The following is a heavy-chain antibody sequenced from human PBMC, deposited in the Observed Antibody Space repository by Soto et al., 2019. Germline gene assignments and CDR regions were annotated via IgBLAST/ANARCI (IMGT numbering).Heavy chain of an antibody. CDR1: GFTFSTFW. V-gene: IGHV3-74*01. Sequence: EVQLVESGGGLVQPGGSLRLSCEASGFTFSTFWMHWVRQARGKGLVWVSRINSDGSSTYYADSVKGRVTISRDNAKNTLYLHLSSLRPEDTAVYYCARDFEYWGQGTLGTVSS. CDR3: ARDFEY. J-gene: IGHJ4*02. CDR2: INSDGSST.